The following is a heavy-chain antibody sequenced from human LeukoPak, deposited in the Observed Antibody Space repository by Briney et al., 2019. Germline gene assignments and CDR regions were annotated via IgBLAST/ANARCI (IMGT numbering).Heavy chain of an antibody. CDR2: IWYDGSNK. D-gene: IGHD4-17*01. CDR3: ARADGGYSSFNS. Sequence: GGSLRLSCAASRFTFSSYGMHWVRQAPGKGLEWVAVIWYDGSNKYYADSVKGRFTISRDNSKNTLYPQMNSLRAEDTAVYYCARADGGYSSFNSWGRGTRVTVSS. J-gene: IGHJ4*02. V-gene: IGHV3-33*01. CDR1: RFTFSSYG.